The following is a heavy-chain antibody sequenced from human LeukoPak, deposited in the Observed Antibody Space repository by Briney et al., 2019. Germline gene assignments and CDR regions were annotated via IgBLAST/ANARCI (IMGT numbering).Heavy chain of an antibody. CDR1: GFTFSNYW. CDR3: ARKGGTRGPPNY. V-gene: IGHV3-7*01. CDR2: IKQDGSET. D-gene: IGHD2-8*01. Sequence: GGSLRLSCAASGFTFSNYWMSWVRQAPGKGLEWVANIKQDGSETYYVDSVKGRFTISRDNAKNSLFLQMNSLTAEDTAVYYCARKGGTRGPPNYWGQGTLVTVPS. J-gene: IGHJ4*02.